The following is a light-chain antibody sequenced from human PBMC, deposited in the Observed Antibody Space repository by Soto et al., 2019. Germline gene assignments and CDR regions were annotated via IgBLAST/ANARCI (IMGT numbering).Light chain of an antibody. J-gene: IGKJ2*02. Sequence: DIQMTQSPSSLSASVGDRVTITCRASQSITTYLNWYQQRPGKAPNLLIYAASTLQSGVPSRFSGSGSGTDFTLTISSLQPGDFATYYCQQRSNWPPTCTFGRGTRLEIK. V-gene: IGKV1-39*01. CDR2: AAS. CDR1: QSITTY. CDR3: QQRSNWPPTCT.